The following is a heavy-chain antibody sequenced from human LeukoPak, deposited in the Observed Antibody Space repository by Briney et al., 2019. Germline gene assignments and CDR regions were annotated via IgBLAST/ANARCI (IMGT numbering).Heavy chain of an antibody. Sequence: PSETLSLTCAVYGGSFSGYYWSWIRQPPGKGLEWIGEINHSGSTNYNPSLKSRVTISVDTSKNQFSLKLISATAADTAVYYCARAMAARDYYYYYYMDVWGKGTTVTVSS. CDR1: GGSFSGYY. CDR2: INHSGST. V-gene: IGHV4-34*01. J-gene: IGHJ6*03. CDR3: ARAMAARDYYYYYYMDV. D-gene: IGHD6-6*01.